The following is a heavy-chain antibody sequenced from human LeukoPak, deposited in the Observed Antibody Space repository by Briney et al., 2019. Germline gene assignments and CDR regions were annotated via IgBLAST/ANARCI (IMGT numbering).Heavy chain of an antibody. CDR2: ISGGGDST. J-gene: IGHJ6*02. CDR3: AKFALGTTRDYYYGMDV. V-gene: IGHV3-23*01. Sequence: GGSLRLSCAASGFSFSSYAMSWVRQAPGKGLEWVSAISGGGDSTSYADSVKGRFTISRDNSKNTLYLQMNSLRAEDTAVYYCAKFALGTTRDYYYGMDVWGQGTTVTVSS. CDR1: GFSFSSYA. D-gene: IGHD1-1*01.